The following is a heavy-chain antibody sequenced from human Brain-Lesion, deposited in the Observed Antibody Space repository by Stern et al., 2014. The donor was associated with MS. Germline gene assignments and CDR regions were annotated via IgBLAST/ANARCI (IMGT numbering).Heavy chain of an antibody. CDR1: GFTFDSYA. Sequence: MQLVESGGGVVQPGRSLRLSCAASGFTFDSYAMHWVRQTPGKGLEWVAVISYDGDNKYYADSVKGRFTISRDNSKNTLYLLMNSLSPEDTAVYYCARERFSSPSRLFDYWGQGALVTVTS. D-gene: IGHD6-6*01. J-gene: IGHJ4*02. CDR2: ISYDGDNK. V-gene: IGHV3-30-3*01. CDR3: ARERFSSPSRLFDY.